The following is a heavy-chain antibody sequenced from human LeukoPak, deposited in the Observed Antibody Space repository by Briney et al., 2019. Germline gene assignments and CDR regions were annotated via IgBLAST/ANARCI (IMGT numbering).Heavy chain of an antibody. J-gene: IGHJ3*02. D-gene: IGHD6-6*01. CDR3: ARIPYSSSLTDAFDI. Sequence: GGSLRLSCAASGFTFSSSWMSWVRQAPGKGLEWVSFISSSSTYIYYADSMKGRFTISRDNAKNSLFLQMNSLRGEDTAVYYCARIPYSSSLTDAFDIWGQGTMVTVYS. CDR2: ISSSSTYI. CDR1: GFTFSSSW. V-gene: IGHV3-21*01.